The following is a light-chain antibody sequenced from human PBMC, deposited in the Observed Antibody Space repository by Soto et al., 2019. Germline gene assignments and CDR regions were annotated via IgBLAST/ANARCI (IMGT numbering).Light chain of an antibody. V-gene: IGKV3-20*01. CDR2: GAS. Sequence: EIVLTQSPGTLSLSPGERATLSCRASQSVSSSYLAWYQQKPGQAPRLPIYGASSRATGIPDRFSGSGSGTDFTLTISRLEPEDFVVYYCEQYGTSPPVTFGQGTRLE. CDR1: QSVSSSY. CDR3: EQYGTSPPVT. J-gene: IGKJ5*01.